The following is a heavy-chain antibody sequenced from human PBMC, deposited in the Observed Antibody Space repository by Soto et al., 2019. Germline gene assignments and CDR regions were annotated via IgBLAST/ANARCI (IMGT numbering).Heavy chain of an antibody. CDR3: AKRGSPFAECES. J-gene: IGHJ5*02. CDR1: GFTFSNYW. CDR2: INQDGGEG. Sequence: EVQLVDSGGGLVQPGGSLTLSCAASGFTFSNYWMSWVRQAPGKGLEWVANINQDGGEGFYVDSLKGRFTISRDNAKNSLYLQINSLRVEDTAMYYCAKRGSPFAECESWGQGTLVTVSS. V-gene: IGHV3-7*01. D-gene: IGHD3-3*01.